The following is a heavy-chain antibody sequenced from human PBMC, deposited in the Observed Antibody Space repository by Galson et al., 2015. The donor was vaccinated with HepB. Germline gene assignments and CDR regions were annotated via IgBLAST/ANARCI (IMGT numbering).Heavy chain of an antibody. V-gene: IGHV3-7*03. D-gene: IGHD3-9*01. CDR3: ARAPSDTFYDILTGYYMGKEFDY. J-gene: IGHJ4*02. CDR1: GFTFSSYW. CDR2: IKQDGSEK. Sequence: SLRLSCAASGFTFSSYWMSWVRQAPGKGLEWVANIKQDGSEKYYVDSVKGRFTISRDNAKNSLYLQMNSLRAEDTAVYYCARAPSDTFYDILTGYYMGKEFDYWGQGTLVTVSS.